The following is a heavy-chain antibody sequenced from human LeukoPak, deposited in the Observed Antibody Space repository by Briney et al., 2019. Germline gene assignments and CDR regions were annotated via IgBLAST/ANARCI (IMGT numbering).Heavy chain of an antibody. J-gene: IGHJ3*02. CDR3: VILYYDILTGYPNAFDI. D-gene: IGHD3-9*01. CDR1: GFTFSSYA. V-gene: IGHV3-23*01. Sequence: GGSLRLSCAASGFTFSSYAMSWVRQAPGKGLEWVSAISGSGGSTYYADSVKGRFTISRDNSKNTVYLQVDSLRAEDTAVYYCVILYYDILTGYPNAFDIWGQGTMVTVCS. CDR2: ISGSGGST.